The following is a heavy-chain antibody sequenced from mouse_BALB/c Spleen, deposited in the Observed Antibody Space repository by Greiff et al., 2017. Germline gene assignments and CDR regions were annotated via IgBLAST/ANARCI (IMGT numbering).Heavy chain of an antibody. J-gene: IGHJ1*01. Sequence: EVNVVESGGGLVQPGGSLKLSCAASGFTFSSYTMSWVRQTPEKRLEWVAYISNGGGSTYYPDTVKGRFTISRDNAKNTLYLQMSSLKSEDTAMYYCARRRDYYGSSWYFDVWGAGTTVTVSS. CDR2: ISNGGGST. CDR1: GFTFSSYT. V-gene: IGHV5-12-2*01. D-gene: IGHD1-1*01. CDR3: ARRRDYYGSSWYFDV.